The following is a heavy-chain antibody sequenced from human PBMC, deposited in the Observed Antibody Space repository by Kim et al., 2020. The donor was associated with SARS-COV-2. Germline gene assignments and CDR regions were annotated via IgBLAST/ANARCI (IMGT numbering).Heavy chain of an antibody. CDR3: ARADNPRYSYAYYFDY. Sequence: GGSLRLSCAASGFTFSDYYMSWIRQAPGKGLEWVSYISSSSSYTNYADSVKGRFTISRDNAKNSLYLQMNSLRAEDTAVYYCARADNPRYSYAYYFDYWGQGTLVTVSS. CDR2: ISSSSSYT. V-gene: IGHV3-11*06. J-gene: IGHJ4*02. CDR1: GFTFSDYY. D-gene: IGHD5-18*01.